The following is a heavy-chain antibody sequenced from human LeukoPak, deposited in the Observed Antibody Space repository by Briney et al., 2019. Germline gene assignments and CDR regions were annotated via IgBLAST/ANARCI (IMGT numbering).Heavy chain of an antibody. D-gene: IGHD2-21*02. Sequence: SVKVSCKAPGGTFSSYALSWVRQAPGQGLEWVGGIIPMVGTAKYAQKFQGRVTITADEFTTTAYMELSSLRFEDTAVYYCARDCGVTPRTWFFDLWGRGTLVTVSS. CDR3: ARDCGVTPRTWFFDL. J-gene: IGHJ2*01. CDR1: GGTFSSYA. V-gene: IGHV1-69*01. CDR2: IIPMVGTA.